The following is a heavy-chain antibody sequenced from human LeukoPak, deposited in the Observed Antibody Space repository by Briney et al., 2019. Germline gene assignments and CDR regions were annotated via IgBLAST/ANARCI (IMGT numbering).Heavy chain of an antibody. CDR2: IIPIFGTA. CDR1: GGTFSSYA. CDR3: ARGFWSGLPSGLAYMDV. Sequence: SVKVSRKASGGTFSSYAISWVQQAPGQGLEWMGGIIPIFGTANYAQKFQGRVTITADESTSTAYMELSSLRSEDTAVYYCARGFWSGLPSGLAYMDVWGKGTTVTVSS. J-gene: IGHJ6*03. D-gene: IGHD3-3*01. V-gene: IGHV1-69*01.